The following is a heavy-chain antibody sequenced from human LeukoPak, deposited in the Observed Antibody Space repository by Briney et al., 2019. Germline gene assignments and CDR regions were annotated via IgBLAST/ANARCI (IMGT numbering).Heavy chain of an antibody. CDR1: GFTFSSYE. V-gene: IGHV3-48*03. J-gene: IGHJ4*02. D-gene: IGHD6-13*01. Sequence: SGGSLRLSCAASGFTFSSYEMNWVRQAPGKGLEWVSYITSSGSTIYYADSVKGRFTMSRDNAKNSLYLQMNSLRAEDTALYYCARVRRQLRSVDYWGQETLVTVSS. CDR2: ITSSGSTI. CDR3: ARVRRQLRSVDY.